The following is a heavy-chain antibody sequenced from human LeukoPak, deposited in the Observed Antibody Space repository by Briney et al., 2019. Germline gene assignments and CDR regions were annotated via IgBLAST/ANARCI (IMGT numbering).Heavy chain of an antibody. CDR3: ASAGNLDYDSSGYYVDY. D-gene: IGHD3-22*01. J-gene: IGHJ4*02. CDR2: IIPILGIA. V-gene: IGHV1-69*02. CDR1: GYTFTGYY. Sequence: GASVKVSCKASGYTFTGYYMHWVRQAPGQGLEWMGRIIPILGIANYAQKFQGRVTITADKSTSTAYMELSSLRSEDTAVYYCASAGNLDYDSSGYYVDYWGQGTLVTVSS.